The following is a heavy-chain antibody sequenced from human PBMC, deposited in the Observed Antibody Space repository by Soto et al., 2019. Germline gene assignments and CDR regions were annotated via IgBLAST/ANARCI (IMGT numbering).Heavy chain of an antibody. J-gene: IGHJ5*02. CDR3: AITAGSIYWFDP. V-gene: IGHV1-18*01. CDR1: GYTFTSYG. Sequence: QVQLVQSGAEVKKPGASVKVSCKASGYTFTSYGISWVRQAPGQGLAWMGWISAYNGNTNYAQKLQGRVTMTTDTATRTAYMALRSPRADDTAVYYWAITAGSIYWFDPLGQGALVSVSS. CDR2: ISAYNGNT.